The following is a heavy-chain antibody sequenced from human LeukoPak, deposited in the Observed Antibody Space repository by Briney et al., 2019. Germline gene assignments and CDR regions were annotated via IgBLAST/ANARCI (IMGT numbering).Heavy chain of an antibody. Sequence: ASVKVSCKAPGYTFTGYYMHWVRLAPGQGLEWMGWIHPNSGGTNYAQKFQGRVTMTRDTSISTAYMELSGLRSDDAAVYYCARDPSYYYDSRSLSYYFGYWGQGTPVTVSS. CDR3: ARDPSYYYDSRSLSYYFGY. D-gene: IGHD3-22*01. CDR1: GYTFTGYY. CDR2: IHPNSGGT. J-gene: IGHJ4*02. V-gene: IGHV1-2*02.